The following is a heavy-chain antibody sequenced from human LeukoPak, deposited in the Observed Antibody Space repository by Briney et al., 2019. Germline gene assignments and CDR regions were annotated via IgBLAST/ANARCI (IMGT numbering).Heavy chain of an antibody. D-gene: IGHD3-3*01. J-gene: IGHJ6*03. CDR1: GGSISSYY. CDR3: ARAHHNYDFWSGYYRPYYYYMDV. Sequence: SETLSLTCTVSGGSISSYYWSWIRQPPGKGLEWIGYIYYSGSTYYNPSLKSRVTISVDTSKNQFSLKLSSVTAADTAVYYCARAHHNYDFWSGYYRPYYYYMDVWGKGTTVTVSS. V-gene: IGHV4-59*12. CDR2: IYYSGST.